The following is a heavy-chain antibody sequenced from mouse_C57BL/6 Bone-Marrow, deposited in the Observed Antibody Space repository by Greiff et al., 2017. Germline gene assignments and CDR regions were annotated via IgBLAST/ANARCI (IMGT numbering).Heavy chain of an antibody. D-gene: IGHD1-1*01. CDR1: GYTFTSYW. V-gene: IGHV1-5*01. Sequence: VQLQQSGTVLARPGASVKMSCKTSGYTFTSYWMHWVKQRPGQGLEWIGAIYPGNSDTSYNQKINGKGKLTAVTTASTAYMALSSLRNEESAVYYCTRWVYYSSSYYAMDYWGQGTSVTVSS. CDR2: IYPGNSDT. J-gene: IGHJ4*01. CDR3: TRWVYYSSSYYAMDY.